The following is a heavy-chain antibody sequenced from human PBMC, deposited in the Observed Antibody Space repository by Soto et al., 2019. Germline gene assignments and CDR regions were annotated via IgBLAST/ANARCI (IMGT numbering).Heavy chain of an antibody. CDR1: GYSFTSYW. J-gene: IGHJ5*02. CDR2: IYPGDSDT. CDR3: ERGYSSTSCYKGACGWFDP. D-gene: IGHD2-2*01. Sequence: GESLKISCKGSGYSFTSYWIGWVRQMPGKGLEWMGIIYPGDSDTRYSPSFQGQVTISADKSISTAYLQWSSLKASDTAMYYCERGYSSTSCYKGACGWFDPWGQGSMVTVSS. V-gene: IGHV5-51*01.